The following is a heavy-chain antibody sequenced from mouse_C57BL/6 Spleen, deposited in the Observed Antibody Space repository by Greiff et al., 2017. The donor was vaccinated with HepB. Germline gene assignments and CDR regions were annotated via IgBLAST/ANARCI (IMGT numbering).Heavy chain of an antibody. J-gene: IGHJ2*01. CDR3: ARSRYYYYGSSYGGFDY. Sequence: QVQLQQPGTELVKPGASVKLSCKASGYTFTSYWMHWVKQRPGQGLEWIGNINPSNGGTNYNEKFKSKATLTVDKSSSTAYMQLSSLTSEDSAVYYGARSRYYYYGSSYGGFDYWGQGTTLTVSS. V-gene: IGHV1-53*01. CDR1: GYTFTSYW. D-gene: IGHD1-1*01. CDR2: INPSNGGT.